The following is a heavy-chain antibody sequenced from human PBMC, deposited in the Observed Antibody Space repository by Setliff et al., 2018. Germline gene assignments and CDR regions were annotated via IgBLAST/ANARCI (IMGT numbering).Heavy chain of an antibody. V-gene: IGHV3-30*02. CDR3: AKDRWGYADP. Sequence: PGGSLRLSCATSGFTFSTYAMHWLRQSPDNRLEWLAYIHYGGGHIQYADSVKGRFTVSRDNAMDTLFLQMNGLTTDDTAKYFCAKDRWGYADPWGQGTLVTVSS. J-gene: IGHJ5*02. CDR2: IHYGGGHI. D-gene: IGHD2-2*01. CDR1: GFTFSTYA.